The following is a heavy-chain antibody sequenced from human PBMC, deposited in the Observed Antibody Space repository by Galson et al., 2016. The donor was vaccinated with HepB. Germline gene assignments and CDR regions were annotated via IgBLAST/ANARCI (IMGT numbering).Heavy chain of an antibody. Sequence: SLRLSCAASGFTLSDYWMNWVRQTPGKGLVWVSHLNPAGTNTAYADSVKGRFTISRDNSKNTLYLQMNNLGAADTAVYYCAKEQGLHLPFDYWGQGTLVTVSS. CDR2: LNPAGTNT. CDR3: AKEQGLHLPFDY. J-gene: IGHJ4*02. CDR1: GFTLSDYW. V-gene: IGHV3-74*03.